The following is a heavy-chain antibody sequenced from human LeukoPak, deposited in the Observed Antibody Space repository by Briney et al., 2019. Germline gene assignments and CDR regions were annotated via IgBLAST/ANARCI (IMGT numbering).Heavy chain of an antibody. CDR1: GYTFTGYY. CDR2: INPNSGGT. Sequence: ASVKVSCKASGYTFTGYYMHWVRQAPGQGLEWMGWINPNSGGTNYAQKFQGWVTMTRDTSISTAYMELSRLRSDDTAVYYCARVRISHYYGSGSYYFYFDYWGQGTLVTVSS. J-gene: IGHJ4*02. V-gene: IGHV1-2*04. CDR3: ARVRISHYYGSGSYYFYFDY. D-gene: IGHD3-10*01.